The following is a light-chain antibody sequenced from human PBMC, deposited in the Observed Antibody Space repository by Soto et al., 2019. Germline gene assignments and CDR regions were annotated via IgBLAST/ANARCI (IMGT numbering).Light chain of an antibody. V-gene: IGKV1-13*02. CDR3: QQFNSYPIT. CDR1: QDIRGA. J-gene: IGKJ5*01. Sequence: GDRVTITCRASQDIRGALAWYQQKPGKAPKMLIYDVSTLESGVPSRFSGSSSGTDFTLTISSLQPEDFATYYCQQFNSYPITFGQGTRLEI. CDR2: DVS.